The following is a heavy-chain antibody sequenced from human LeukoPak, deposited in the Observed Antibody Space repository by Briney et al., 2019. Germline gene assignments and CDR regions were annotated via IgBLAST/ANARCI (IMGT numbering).Heavy chain of an antibody. V-gene: IGHV4-34*01. D-gene: IGHD3-22*01. Sequence: SETLSLTCAVYGGSFSGYYWSWIRQPPGKGLEWIGEINHSGSTNYNPSLKSRVTISVDTSKNQFSLKLSSVTAADTAVYYCARAYYYDSSGYYSRAFDIWGQGTMVTVSP. CDR2: INHSGST. CDR3: ARAYYYDSSGYYSRAFDI. J-gene: IGHJ3*02. CDR1: GGSFSGYY.